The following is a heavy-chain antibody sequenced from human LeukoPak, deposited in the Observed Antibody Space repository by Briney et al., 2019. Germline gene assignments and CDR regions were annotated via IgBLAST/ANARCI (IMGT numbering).Heavy chain of an antibody. CDR3: ARDWSRSGGSWYAWGYFDY. V-gene: IGHV3-33*01. CDR2: IWYDGSNK. Sequence: TGGSLRLSCAASGFTFSSYGMHWVRQASGKGLEWVAVIWYDGSNKYYADSVKGRFTISRDNSKNTLYLQMNSLRAEDTAVYYCARDWSRSGGSWYAWGYFDYWGQGTLVTVSS. CDR1: GFTFSSYG. D-gene: IGHD2-15*01. J-gene: IGHJ4*02.